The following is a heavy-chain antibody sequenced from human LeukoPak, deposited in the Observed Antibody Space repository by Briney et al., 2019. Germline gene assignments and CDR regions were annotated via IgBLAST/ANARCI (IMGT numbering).Heavy chain of an antibody. CDR1: GGSFSGYY. J-gene: IGHJ6*03. CDR3: ARVCIAAAGTSYYYYYYMDV. V-gene: IGHV4-34*01. Sequence: SETLSLTCAVYGGSFSGYYWSWIRQPPGKGLEWIGEINHSGSTNYNPSLKSRVTTSVDTSKNQFSLKLSSVTAADTAVYYCARVCIAAAGTSYYYYYYMDVWGKGTTVTVSS. D-gene: IGHD6-13*01. CDR2: INHSGST.